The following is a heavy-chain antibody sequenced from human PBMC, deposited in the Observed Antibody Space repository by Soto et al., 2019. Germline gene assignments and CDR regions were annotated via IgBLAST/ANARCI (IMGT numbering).Heavy chain of an antibody. CDR2: FTTSGDFT. Sequence: EVQLLDSGGALVQPGGSLRLSCASSGFTFSNHAMSWVRQAPGKGLEWVLTFTTSGDFTYYADSVKGRFTISIDNSKSTLYLHMNSLSVEDTAVYYCARLVTDLGQGTLVTVSS. V-gene: IGHV3-23*01. D-gene: IGHD4-4*01. CDR3: ARLVTD. CDR1: GFTFSNHA. J-gene: IGHJ4*02.